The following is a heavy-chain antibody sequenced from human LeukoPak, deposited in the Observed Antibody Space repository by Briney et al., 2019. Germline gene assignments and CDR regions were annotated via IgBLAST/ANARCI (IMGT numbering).Heavy chain of an antibody. CDR2: IYYSGST. Sequence: SETLTLTCTVSGGSISNYYWSWIRQPPGKGLEWIGSIYYSGSTYYNPSLKSRVTISVDTSKNQFSLKLSSVTAADTAVYYCARRQGIVVVTADYWGQGTLVTVSS. J-gene: IGHJ4*02. CDR3: ARRQGIVVVTADY. D-gene: IGHD3-22*01. V-gene: IGHV4-59*05. CDR1: GGSISNYY.